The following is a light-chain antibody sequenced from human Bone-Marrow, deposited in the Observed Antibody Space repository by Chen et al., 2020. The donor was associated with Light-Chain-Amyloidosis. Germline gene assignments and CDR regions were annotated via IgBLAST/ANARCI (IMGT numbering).Light chain of an antibody. J-gene: IGKJ4*01. Sequence: EIVLTQSPVTLSLSPGEGANLSCRASQTISSNYLTWYQQKFGQAPRLLIYGSSSRATGIPDRFTGSGSWTDFTLTINRLEPEDFAMYYCQQYGNSPLTFGGGTKVEIK. CDR3: QQYGNSPLT. CDR1: QTISSNY. CDR2: GSS. V-gene: IGKV3-20*01.